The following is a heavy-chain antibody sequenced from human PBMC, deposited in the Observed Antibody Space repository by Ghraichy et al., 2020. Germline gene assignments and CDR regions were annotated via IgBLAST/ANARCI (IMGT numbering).Heavy chain of an antibody. CDR1: GGSISNYY. CDR3: RRLGDYDFWSEGRGAFDI. V-gene: IGHV4-59*01. J-gene: IGHJ3*02. Sequence: SETLSLTCTVSGGSISNYYWSWIRQPPGKGLEWIGYIYYSGSTNYNPPLKSRVTISGDTSKNQFSLKLSSVTAADTAVYYCRRLGDYDFWSEGRGAFDIWGQGTMVTVSS. D-gene: IGHD3-3*01. CDR2: IYYSGST.